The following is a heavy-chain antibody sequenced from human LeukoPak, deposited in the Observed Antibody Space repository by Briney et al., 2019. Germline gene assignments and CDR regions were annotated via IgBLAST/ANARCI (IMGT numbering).Heavy chain of an antibody. D-gene: IGHD3-22*01. CDR2: IYHSGST. Sequence: SETLSLTCTVSGYSISSGYYWGWIRQPPGKGLEWIGSIYHSGSTYYNPSLKSRVTISVDTSKNQFSLKLSSVTAADTAVYYCARDRRDSLDYWGQGTLVTVSS. V-gene: IGHV4-38-2*02. J-gene: IGHJ4*02. CDR1: GYSISSGYY. CDR3: ARDRRDSLDY.